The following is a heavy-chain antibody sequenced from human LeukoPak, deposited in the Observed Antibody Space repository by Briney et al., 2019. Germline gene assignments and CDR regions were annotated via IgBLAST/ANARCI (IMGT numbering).Heavy chain of an antibody. CDR3: AKSRDTYALFDY. Sequence: GGSLRPSCAASGFTFSSSWMSWVRQAPGKGLEWVSYISSSSTTIYYADSVKGRFTISRDNAKNSLYLQMNSLRAEDTAVYYCAKSRDTYALFDYWGQGTLVTVSS. V-gene: IGHV3-48*01. CDR1: GFTFSSSW. D-gene: IGHD2-2*01. CDR2: ISSSSTTI. J-gene: IGHJ4*02.